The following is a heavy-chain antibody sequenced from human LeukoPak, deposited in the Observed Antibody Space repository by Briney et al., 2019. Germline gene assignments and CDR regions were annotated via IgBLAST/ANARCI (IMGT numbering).Heavy chain of an antibody. Sequence: SETLSLTCTVSGGSISSYYWSWIRQPPGKGLEWIGYIYYSGSTNYNPSLKSRVTISVDTSKYQFSLKLSSVTAADTAVCYCARRGYCSGASCYSFDFWGQGTLVTVSS. CDR1: GGSISSYY. D-gene: IGHD2-15*01. V-gene: IGHV4-59*08. J-gene: IGHJ4*02. CDR2: IYYSGST. CDR3: ARRGYCSGASCYSFDF.